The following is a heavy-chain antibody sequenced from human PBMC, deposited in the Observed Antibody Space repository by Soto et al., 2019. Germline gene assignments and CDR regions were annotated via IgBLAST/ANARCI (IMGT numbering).Heavy chain of an antibody. D-gene: IGHD1-7*01. CDR1: GYTFTSYG. J-gene: IGHJ5*02. CDR3: ARVRGYNWNYNWFDP. CDR2: ISAYNGNT. Sequence: QVQLVQSGAEVKKPGASVKVSCKASGYTFTSYGISWVRQAPGQGLEWMGWISAYNGNTNYAQKLHGRVTMTTDPSTSTAYMELRSVRSDATAVYYCARVRGYNWNYNWFDPWGQGALVTVSS. V-gene: IGHV1-18*01.